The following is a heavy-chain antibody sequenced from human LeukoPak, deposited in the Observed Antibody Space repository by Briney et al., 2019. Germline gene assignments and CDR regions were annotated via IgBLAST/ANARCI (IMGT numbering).Heavy chain of an antibody. Sequence: GGSLRLSCAASGFTFSSYSMNWVRQAPGKGLEWVSYISSGSNSIYYADSVKGRFTISRDNAKNSLYLQMNSLRAEDTAVYYCARAGSSITMVRGVISSLDYWGQGTLVTVSS. D-gene: IGHD3-10*01. CDR2: ISSGSNSI. V-gene: IGHV3-48*01. CDR3: ARAGSSITMVRGVISSLDY. CDR1: GFTFSSYS. J-gene: IGHJ4*02.